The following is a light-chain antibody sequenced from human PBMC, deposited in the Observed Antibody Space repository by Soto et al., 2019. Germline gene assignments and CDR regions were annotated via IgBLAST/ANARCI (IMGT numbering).Light chain of an antibody. Sequence: AIRMTQSPSSLSASTGDRVTITCRASQGISSYLAWYQQKPGKAPKLLIYAASTLQSGVPSRFSGSGSGTDFTLTISFLQSEDFATYYCQQYYTYPRRTFGQGTKVEIK. V-gene: IGKV1-8*01. J-gene: IGKJ1*01. CDR1: QGISSY. CDR2: AAS. CDR3: QQYYTYPRRT.